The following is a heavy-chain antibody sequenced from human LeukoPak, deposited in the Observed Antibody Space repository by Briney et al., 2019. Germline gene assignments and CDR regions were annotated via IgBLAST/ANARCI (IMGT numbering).Heavy chain of an antibody. Sequence: SETLSLTCAVYGGSFSGYYWSWIRQPPGKGLEWIGEINHSGSTNYNPSLKSRVTISVDTSKNQFSLKLSSVTAADTAVYYCAGVWGSSGYGPMDVWGQGTTVTVSS. CDR1: GGSFSGYY. CDR2: INHSGST. J-gene: IGHJ6*02. D-gene: IGHD3-22*01. CDR3: AGVWGSSGYGPMDV. V-gene: IGHV4-34*01.